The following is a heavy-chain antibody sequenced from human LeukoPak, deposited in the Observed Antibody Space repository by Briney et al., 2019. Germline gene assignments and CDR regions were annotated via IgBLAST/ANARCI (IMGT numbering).Heavy chain of an antibody. CDR3: ARDENAYCSGGSCSYFQH. V-gene: IGHV3-21*01. CDR1: GFTFSSYS. J-gene: IGHJ1*01. Sequence: GGSLRLSCAAPGFTFSSYSMNWVRQAPGKGLEWVSSISSSSSYIYYADSVRGRFTISRDNARNSLYLQMNSLRGEDTAVYYCARDENAYCSGGSCSYFQHWGQGTLVTVSS. D-gene: IGHD2-15*01. CDR2: ISSSSSYI.